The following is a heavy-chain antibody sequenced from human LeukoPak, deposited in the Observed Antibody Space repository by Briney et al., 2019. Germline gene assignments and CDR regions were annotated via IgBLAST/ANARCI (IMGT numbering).Heavy chain of an antibody. CDR1: GFTFSSYW. CDR3: AREVCIGGSCSVFDY. V-gene: IGHV3-74*01. D-gene: IGHD2-15*01. Sequence: GGSLRLSCAASGFTFSSYWMHWVRQAPGKGLVWVSRINSDGSSRTYADAVKGRFTISRDNAKNTLSLQMNSLRTEDTAVYYCAREVCIGGSCSVFDYWGQGTLVTVSS. CDR2: INSDGSSR. J-gene: IGHJ4*02.